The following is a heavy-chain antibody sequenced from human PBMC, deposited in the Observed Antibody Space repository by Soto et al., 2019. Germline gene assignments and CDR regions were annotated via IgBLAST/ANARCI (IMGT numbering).Heavy chain of an antibody. CDR1: GYSFTTYW. CDR3: ARQGCLVVVPAASTYYGMDV. J-gene: IGHJ6*01. V-gene: IGHV5-51*01. Sequence: GECLKISCKGSGYSFTTYWIGWVCQMPGKGLEWMGIIYPGDSDTRYNPSFQGQFTISADKSISTAYLQWSSLKASDTAMYYCARQGCLVVVPAASTYYGMDVWGQGTTVTVSS. D-gene: IGHD2-2*01. CDR2: IYPGDSDT.